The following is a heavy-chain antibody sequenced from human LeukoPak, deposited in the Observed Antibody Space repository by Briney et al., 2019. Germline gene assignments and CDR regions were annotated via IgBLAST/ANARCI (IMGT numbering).Heavy chain of an antibody. CDR3: ARYGGEPLGYFDY. Sequence: VSVIYSGGSTYYADSVKGRFTISRDNSKNTLYLQMNSLRAEDTAVYYCARYGGEPLGYFDYWGQGTLVTVSS. J-gene: IGHJ4*02. D-gene: IGHD3-10*01. V-gene: IGHV3-66*01. CDR2: IYSGGST.